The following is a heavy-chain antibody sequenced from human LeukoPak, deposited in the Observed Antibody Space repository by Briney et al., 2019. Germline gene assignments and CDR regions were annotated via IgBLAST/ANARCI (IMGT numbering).Heavy chain of an antibody. CDR2: IYYSGST. D-gene: IGHD3-10*01. Sequence: SETLSLTCTVSGGSISSDCWSWIRQPPGKGLEWIGYIYYSGSTNYNPSLKSRVTISVDTSKNQFSLKLSSVTAADTAVYYCARYGSGAYALDVWGQGTMVTVSS. CDR1: GGSISSDC. CDR3: ARYGSGAYALDV. J-gene: IGHJ3*01. V-gene: IGHV4-59*01.